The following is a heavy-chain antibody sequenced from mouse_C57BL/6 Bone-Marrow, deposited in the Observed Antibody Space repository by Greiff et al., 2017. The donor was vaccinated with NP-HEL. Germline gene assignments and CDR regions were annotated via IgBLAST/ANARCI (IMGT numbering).Heavy chain of an antibody. Sequence: VQLQQSGPVLVKPGASVKMSCKASGYTFTDYYMNWVKQSHGKSLEWIGVINPYNGGTSYNQKFKGKATLTVDKSSSTAYMELNSLTSEDSAVYYCARCNYGSSYPSDYWGQGTTLTVSS. D-gene: IGHD1-1*01. J-gene: IGHJ2*01. CDR2: INPYNGGT. V-gene: IGHV1-19*01. CDR1: GYTFTDYY. CDR3: ARCNYGSSYPSDY.